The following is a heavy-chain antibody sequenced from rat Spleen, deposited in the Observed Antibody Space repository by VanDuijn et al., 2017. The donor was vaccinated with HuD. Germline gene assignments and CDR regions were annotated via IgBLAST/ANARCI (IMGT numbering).Heavy chain of an antibody. CDR3: TSPLTGSYVMDA. CDR2: IWGNGNT. J-gene: IGHJ4*01. Sequence: QVQLKESGPGLVQPSQTLSLTCTVSGFSLTSYDMHWVRQPPGKGLEWMGVIWGNGNTHYNSALKSRLSISRDTSKSQVFLKMNRLQTEDTAICFCTSPLTGSYVMDAWGQGASVTVSS. CDR1: GFSLTSYD. D-gene: IGHD5-1*01. V-gene: IGHV2-13*01.